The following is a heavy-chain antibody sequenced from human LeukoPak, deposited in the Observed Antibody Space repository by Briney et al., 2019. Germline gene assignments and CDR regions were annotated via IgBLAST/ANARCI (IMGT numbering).Heavy chain of an antibody. V-gene: IGHV4-59*08. Sequence: PSETLSLTCIVAGGSISSYYWSWIRQPPGKGLEWIGYIYYSGSTNYNPSLKSRVTISVDTSKNQFSLKLSSVTAADTAVYYCARFSRYGMDVWGQGTTVTVSS. J-gene: IGHJ6*02. CDR2: IYYSGST. CDR1: GGSISSYY. CDR3: ARFSRYGMDV.